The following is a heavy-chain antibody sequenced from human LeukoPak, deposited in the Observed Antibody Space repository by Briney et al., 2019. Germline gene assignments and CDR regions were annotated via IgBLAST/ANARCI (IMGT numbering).Heavy chain of an antibody. CDR2: ISSSGSTI. V-gene: IGHV3-48*03. CDR3: ASGLWFGDNWFDP. Sequence: GGSLRLSCAASGFTFSSYEMNWVRQAPGKGLEWVSYISSSGSTIYHADSVKGRFTISRDNAKNSLYLQMNSLRAEDTAVYYCASGLWFGDNWFDPWGQGTLVTVSS. D-gene: IGHD3-10*01. J-gene: IGHJ5*02. CDR1: GFTFSSYE.